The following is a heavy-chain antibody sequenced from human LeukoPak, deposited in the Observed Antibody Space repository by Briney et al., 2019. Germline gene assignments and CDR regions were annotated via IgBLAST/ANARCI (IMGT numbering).Heavy chain of an antibody. CDR2: MNPNSGNT. J-gene: IGHJ4*02. D-gene: IGHD4-17*01. Sequence: ASVKVSCKASGYTFTSYVINWVRQATGQGLEWMGWMNPNSGNTGYAQKFQGRVTITRNTSISTAYMELSSLRSEDTAVYYCASPIAVTTAFDYWGQGTLVTVSS. CDR3: ASPIAVTTAFDY. V-gene: IGHV1-8*03. CDR1: GYTFTSYV.